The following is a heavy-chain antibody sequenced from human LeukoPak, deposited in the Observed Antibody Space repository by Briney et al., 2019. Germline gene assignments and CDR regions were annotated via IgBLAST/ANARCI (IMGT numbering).Heavy chain of an antibody. CDR1: GGSFGGYY. Sequence: SETLSLTCAVYGGSFGGYYWSWIRQPPGKGLEWIGEINHSGSTNYNPSLKSRVTISVDTSKNQFSLKLSSVTAADTAVYYCARGGRGYSYGLFDYWGQGTLVSVSS. V-gene: IGHV4-34*01. CDR2: INHSGST. CDR3: ARGGRGYSYGLFDY. J-gene: IGHJ4*02. D-gene: IGHD5-18*01.